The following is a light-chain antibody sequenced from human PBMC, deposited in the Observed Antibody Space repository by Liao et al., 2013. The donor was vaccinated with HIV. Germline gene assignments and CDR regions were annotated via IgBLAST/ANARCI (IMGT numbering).Light chain of an antibody. CDR2: QDS. CDR3: QLWDSSSDHPYV. CDR1: KLGDKY. V-gene: IGLV3-1*01. J-gene: IGLJ1*01. Sequence: SYELTQSPSVSVSPGQTATITCSGDKLGDKYGCWYQQKPGQSPVLVIYQDSKRPSGIPERFSGSNSGNTATLTISRVEPGDEADYYCQLWDSSSDHPYVFGTGTQVTVL.